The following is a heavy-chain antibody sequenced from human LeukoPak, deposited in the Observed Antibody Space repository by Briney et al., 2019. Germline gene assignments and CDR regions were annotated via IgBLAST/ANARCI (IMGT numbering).Heavy chain of an antibody. Sequence: SETLSLTRTVSGGSVSSGSYYWSWIRQPPGKGLEWIGYIYYSGSTNYNPSLKSRVTISVDTSKNQFSLKLSSVTAADTAVYYCASYSYGLQDWFDPWGQGTLVTVSS. J-gene: IGHJ5*02. V-gene: IGHV4-61*01. D-gene: IGHD5-18*01. CDR2: IYYSGST. CDR1: GGSVSSGSYY. CDR3: ASYSYGLQDWFDP.